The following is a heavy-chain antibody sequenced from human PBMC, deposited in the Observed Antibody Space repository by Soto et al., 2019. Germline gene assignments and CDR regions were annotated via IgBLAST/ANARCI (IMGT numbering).Heavy chain of an antibody. CDR3: AMVDVYVTPSPQDV. CDR2: INTSNGNT. V-gene: IGHV1-18*01. D-gene: IGHD3-16*01. J-gene: IGHJ6*02. CDR1: GYTFTRYG. Sequence: QVQLVQSGAEVKNPGASVKVSCKASGYTFTRYGIGWARQAPGQGLEWMGWINTSNGNTNDAQNVQGRVTLNTDTSTSTAYMELRSLRSNDTAIYYCAMVDVYVTPSPQDVWGQGTTVIVSS.